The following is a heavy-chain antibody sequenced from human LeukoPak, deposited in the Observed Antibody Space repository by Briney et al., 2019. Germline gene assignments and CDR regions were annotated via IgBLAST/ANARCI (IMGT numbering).Heavy chain of an antibody. V-gene: IGHV4-34*01. Sequence: SETLSLTCAVYGGSFSGYYWSWLRQPPGKGLEWIGEINHSGSTNYNPSLKSRVTISVDTSKNQFSLKLSSVTAADTAVYCCARRGFTRDSSGYYHRPVYFDYWGQGTLVTVSS. CDR2: INHSGST. CDR3: ARRGFTRDSSGYYHRPVYFDY. CDR1: GGSFSGYY. J-gene: IGHJ4*02. D-gene: IGHD3-22*01.